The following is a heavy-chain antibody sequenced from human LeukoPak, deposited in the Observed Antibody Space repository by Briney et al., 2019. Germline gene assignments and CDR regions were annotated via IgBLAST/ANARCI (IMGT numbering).Heavy chain of an antibody. D-gene: IGHD1-26*01. CDR1: GFTFSSYS. CDR3: LASAHKGVWEQAPPVDY. V-gene: IGHV3-48*01. J-gene: IGHJ4*02. Sequence: GGSLRLSCAASGFTFSSYSMNWVRQAPGKGLEWVSYISSSSSTIYYADSVKGRFTISRDNSKNTLYLQMNSLRAEDTAVYYCLASAHKGVWEQAPPVDYWGQGTLVTVSS. CDR2: ISSSSSTI.